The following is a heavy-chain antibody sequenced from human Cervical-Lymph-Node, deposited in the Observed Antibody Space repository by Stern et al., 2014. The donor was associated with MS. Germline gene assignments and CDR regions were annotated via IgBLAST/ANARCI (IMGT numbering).Heavy chain of an antibody. CDR3: ASSVGELTPEAV. D-gene: IGHD3-10*01. V-gene: IGHV1-69*01. J-gene: IGHJ6*02. CDR2: IIPMFGTA. CDR1: GGTFSSYA. Sequence: VQLVESGAEVKKPGSSVRVSCKASGGTFSSYALSWVRQAPGQGLEWMGGIIPMFGTANYAQKFQGRVTITADDSTTTAYMEVSSLRSEDTAVYYCASSVGELTPEAVWGQGTTVTVFS.